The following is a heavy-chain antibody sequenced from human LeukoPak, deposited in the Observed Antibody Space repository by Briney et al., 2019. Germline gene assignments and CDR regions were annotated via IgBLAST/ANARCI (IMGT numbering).Heavy chain of an antibody. CDR2: MNPNSGNT. CDR1: GYTFTSYD. V-gene: IGHV1-8*01. J-gene: IGHJ5*02. D-gene: IGHD2-2*01. Sequence: ASVKVSCKASGYTFTSYDINWVRQATGQGLEWMGWMNPNSGNTGYAQKFQGRVTMTRNNSISIAYMELSSLRSEDTAVYYCARGRGRCSSTSCYRWFDPWGQGTLVTVSS. CDR3: ARGRGRCSSTSCYRWFDP.